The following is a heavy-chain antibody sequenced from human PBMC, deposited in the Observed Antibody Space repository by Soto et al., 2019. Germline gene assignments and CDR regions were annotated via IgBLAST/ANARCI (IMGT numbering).Heavy chain of an antibody. D-gene: IGHD5-18*01. J-gene: IGHJ4*02. V-gene: IGHV3-30*18. CDR1: GFAFSSYG. CDR2: ISYDGNTN. Sequence: QVQLVESGGGVVQPGGSLRLSCAASGFAFSSYGIHWVRQAPGKGLEWVALISYDGNTNYYADSVKGRFTISRDNSKNTLYLQMDSLRPEDTAVYYCAKSGQATVIWGYGDSWGQGTLAPVSS. CDR3: AKSGQATVIWGYGDS.